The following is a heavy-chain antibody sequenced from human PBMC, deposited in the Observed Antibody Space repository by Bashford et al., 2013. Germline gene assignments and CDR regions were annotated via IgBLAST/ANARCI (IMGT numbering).Heavy chain of an antibody. V-gene: IGHV1-8*01. CDR3: ARDGPVVGVWNAFDV. D-gene: IGHD1-26*01. Sequence: ASVKVSCKTSGYSFTTYDINWVRQAPGQGLEWMGWMNPYSGATGYAQKFQGRVTLTKDTSTSTAYMELRSLRFEDTAMYFCARDGPVVGVWNAFDVWGQGTMVTVSS. J-gene: IGHJ3*01. CDR2: MNPYSGAT. CDR1: GYSFTTYD.